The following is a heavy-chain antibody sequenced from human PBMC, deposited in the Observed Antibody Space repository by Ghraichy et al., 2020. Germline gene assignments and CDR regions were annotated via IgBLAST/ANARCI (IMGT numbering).Heavy chain of an antibody. CDR2: IYTSGST. D-gene: IGHD6-19*01. V-gene: IGHV4-4*07. CDR3: AGADAHKYSGWRPYFDY. Sequence: SETLSLTCTVSGGSISSYYWSWIRQPAGKGLEWIGRIYTSGSTNYNPSLKSRVTMSVDTSKNQFSLKLSSVTAADTAVYYCAGADAHKYSGWRPYFDYWGQGTLVTVSS. J-gene: IGHJ4*02. CDR1: GGSISSYY.